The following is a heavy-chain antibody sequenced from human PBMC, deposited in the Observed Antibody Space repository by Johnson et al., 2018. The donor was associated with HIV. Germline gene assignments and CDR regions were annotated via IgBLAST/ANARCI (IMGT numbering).Heavy chain of an antibody. J-gene: IGHJ3*02. V-gene: IGHV3-20*04. D-gene: IGHD3-22*01. CDR3: ASAYYYDSSGYDAFDI. Sequence: VQLVESGGGVVQPGGSLRLSCAASGFTFSSYGMSWVRQGPGKGLEWVSGINWNGGSTGYGDSVKGRFTISRDNAKNSLYLQMNSLRAEDKALYYCASAYYYDSSGYDAFDIWGQGTMVTVSS. CDR2: INWNGGST. CDR1: GFTFSSYG.